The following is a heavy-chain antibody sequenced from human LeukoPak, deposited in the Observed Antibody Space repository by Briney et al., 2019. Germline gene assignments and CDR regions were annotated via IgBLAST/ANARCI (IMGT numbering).Heavy chain of an antibody. CDR3: ARSGYDFSVGYYYYYMDV. J-gene: IGHJ6*03. Sequence: ASVKVSCKASGYTFTGYYMHWVRQAPGQGLEWMGWINPNSGGTNYAQKFQGRVTMTRDTSISTAYMELSRLRSDDTAVYYCARSGYDFSVGYYYYYMDVWAKGPRSPSP. D-gene: IGHD5-12*01. CDR2: INPNSGGT. CDR1: GYTFTGYY. V-gene: IGHV1-2*02.